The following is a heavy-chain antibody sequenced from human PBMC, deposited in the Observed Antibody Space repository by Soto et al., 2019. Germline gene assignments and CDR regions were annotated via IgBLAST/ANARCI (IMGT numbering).Heavy chain of an antibody. CDR3: AKGGGLRNQLLYGYYFHGMDV. D-gene: IGHD3-10*01. CDR2: TSGSGGSA. CDR1: GFSFSSYA. Sequence: EVQLLQSGGGLVQPGMSLRISCVASGFSFSSYAMSWVRQAPGKGLEWVSSTSGSGGSAYYADSVKGRFTIARDNSKNTLDLEGSSLRAEDTGVYYCAKGGGLRNQLLYGYYFHGMDVWGQGTTVTVSS. J-gene: IGHJ6*02. V-gene: IGHV3-23*01.